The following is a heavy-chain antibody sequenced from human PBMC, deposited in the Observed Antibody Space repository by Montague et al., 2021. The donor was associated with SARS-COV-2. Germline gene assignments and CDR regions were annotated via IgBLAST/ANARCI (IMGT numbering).Heavy chain of an antibody. CDR2: INHGGST. V-gene: IGHV4-34*01. J-gene: IGHJ6*03. D-gene: IGHD3-10*01. CDR1: GTSFSGYY. Sequence: SETLSLTCAVHGTSFSGYYWNWIRQPPGKGLEWIGEINHGGSTKYSPSLKSRLTISADTSKNQFSLKLTSVAAADTAVYYCARLRDGVVPSPILGVGPYYSYYYMDVWGRETTVTVSS. CDR3: ARLRDGVVPSPILGVGPYYSYYYMDV.